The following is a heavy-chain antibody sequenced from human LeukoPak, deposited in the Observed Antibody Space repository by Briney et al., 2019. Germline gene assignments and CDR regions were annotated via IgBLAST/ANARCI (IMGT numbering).Heavy chain of an antibody. D-gene: IGHD2-2*01. V-gene: IGHV4-59*01. CDR2: IYYSGST. CDR3: ARDEKGNSCYDY. Sequence: SETLSLTCTVSGGAISSYYWGWVRQSPGKGLEWIGFIYYSGSTTYSPSLKSRVTISVDTSKNQFSLKLSSVTAADTAVYYCARDEKGNSCYDYWGQGTLVTVSS. J-gene: IGHJ4*02. CDR1: GGAISSYY.